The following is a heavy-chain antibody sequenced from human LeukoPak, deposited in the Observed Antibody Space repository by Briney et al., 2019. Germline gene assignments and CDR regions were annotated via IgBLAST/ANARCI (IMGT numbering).Heavy chain of an antibody. V-gene: IGHV4-30-4*01. CDR2: IYYSGST. Sequence: PSETPSLTCTVSGGSISSGDYYWSWMRQPPGKGLEWIGYIYYSGSTYYNPSLKSRVTISVDTSKNQFSLKLSSVTAADTAVYYCSAGYQLLFSPYYYYYGMDVWGQGTTVTVSS. J-gene: IGHJ6*02. D-gene: IGHD2-2*01. CDR3: SAGYQLLFSPYYYYYGMDV. CDR1: GGSISSGDYY.